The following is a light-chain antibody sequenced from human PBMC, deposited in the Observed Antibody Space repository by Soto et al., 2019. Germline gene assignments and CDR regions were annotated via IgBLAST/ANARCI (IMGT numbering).Light chain of an antibody. V-gene: IGKV3-20*01. CDR3: QQYAGSPYT. J-gene: IGKJ2*01. Sequence: EIVLTQFPGTLSLSPGERATLSCRASQSASSRYLAWYQQKPGQAPRLVIYGASSRATGVPDRFTGSGSGTDFTLTINRLEPEDFAVYYCQQYAGSPYTFGQGTKLEIK. CDR2: GAS. CDR1: QSASSRY.